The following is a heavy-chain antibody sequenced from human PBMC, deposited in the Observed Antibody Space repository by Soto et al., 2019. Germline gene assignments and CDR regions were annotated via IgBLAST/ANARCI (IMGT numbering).Heavy chain of an antibody. V-gene: IGHV3-9*01. CDR3: ARVSNDGAFDI. CDR2: ISWNSGSI. D-gene: IGHD3-16*01. Sequence: EVQLVESGGGLVQPGRSLRLSCAASGFTFDDYAMHWVRQAPGKGLEWVSGISWNSGSIGYADSVKGRFTISRDNAKNSLYLQMNSLRAEDTAVYYCARVSNDGAFDIWCQGTMVTVSS. CDR1: GFTFDDYA. J-gene: IGHJ3*02.